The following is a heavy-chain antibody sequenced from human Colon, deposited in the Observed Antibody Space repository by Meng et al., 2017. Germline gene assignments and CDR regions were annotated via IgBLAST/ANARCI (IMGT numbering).Heavy chain of an antibody. V-gene: IGHV4-59*01. CDR2: IHSSGST. J-gene: IGHJ3*02. CDR3: ARARTTHIVVDGFDI. Sequence: SETLSLTCSVSGDSISNSYWSWIRQPPGKGLQWIGYIHSSGSTNYSPSLKSRVTMSVDTPKNQFSLKLRSVSAADTAVYYCARARTTHIVVDGFDIWGQGTMATVSS. CDR1: GDSISNSY. D-gene: IGHD2-15*01.